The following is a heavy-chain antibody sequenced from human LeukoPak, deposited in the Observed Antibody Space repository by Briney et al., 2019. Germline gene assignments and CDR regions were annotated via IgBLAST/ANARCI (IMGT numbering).Heavy chain of an antibody. Sequence: SETLSLTCAVYGGSFSGYYWSWIRQPPGKGLEWVGVINHSGSTNYNPSLKSRVTISVDTSKNQFSLKLSSVTAADTAVYYCARVSGLQLWPYYFDYWGQGTLVTVSS. D-gene: IGHD5-18*01. J-gene: IGHJ4*02. V-gene: IGHV4-34*01. CDR1: GGSFSGYY. CDR2: INHSGST. CDR3: ARVSGLQLWPYYFDY.